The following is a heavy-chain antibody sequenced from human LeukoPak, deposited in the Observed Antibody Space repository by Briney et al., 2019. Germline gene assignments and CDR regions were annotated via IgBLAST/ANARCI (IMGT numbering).Heavy chain of an antibody. CDR1: GFTFSSYA. CDR2: ISYDGRNK. J-gene: IGHJ6*02. D-gene: IGHD3-22*01. CDR3: ARGPPSHYYDSSGYYYSRHYYGMDV. Sequence: GGSLRLSCAASGFTFSSYAMHWVRQAPGKGLEWVAGISYDGRNKYYADSVKGRFTISRDNSKNTLYLQMNSLRAEDTAVYYCARGPPSHYYDSSGYYYSRHYYGMDVWGQGTTVTVSS. V-gene: IGHV3-30*04.